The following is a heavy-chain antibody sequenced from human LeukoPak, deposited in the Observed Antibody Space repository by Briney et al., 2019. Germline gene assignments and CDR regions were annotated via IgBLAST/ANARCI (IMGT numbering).Heavy chain of an antibody. CDR3: AGGVAGSNRIDY. Sequence: GASAKVSCKASGYTFTSYGISWVRQAPGQGLEWMGGIIPIFGTANYAQKFQGRVTITTDESTSTAYMELSSLRSEDTAVYYCAGGVAGSNRIDYWGQGTLVTVSS. CDR2: IIPIFGTA. J-gene: IGHJ4*02. V-gene: IGHV1-69*05. D-gene: IGHD6-19*01. CDR1: GYTFTSYG.